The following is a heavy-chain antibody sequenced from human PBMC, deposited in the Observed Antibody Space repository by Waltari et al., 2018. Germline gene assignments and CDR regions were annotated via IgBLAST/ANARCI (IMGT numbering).Heavy chain of an antibody. CDR2: IRYDASDI. V-gene: IGHV3-30*02. CDR3: AKVGVGLTTWYPFDV. CDR1: GFTFSGYG. D-gene: IGHD1-1*01. Sequence: QVHLVESGGGVFQPGGSRRLPCAASGFTFSGYGMHWVRQAPGKGLEWVAFIRYDASDIYYRDSVKGRFTISRDNSKNTLFLQMSSLRPEDTAVYYCAKVGVGLTTWYPFDVWGQGTMVTVSS. J-gene: IGHJ3*01.